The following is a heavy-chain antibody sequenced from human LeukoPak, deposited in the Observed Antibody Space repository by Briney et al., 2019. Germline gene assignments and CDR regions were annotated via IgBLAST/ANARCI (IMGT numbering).Heavy chain of an antibody. Sequence: GGSLRLSCAASGFTFSSYEMNWVRQAPGKGLEWVSYISSSSSTIYYADSVKGRFTISRDNAKNSLSLLMNSLRAEDTAVYYCARDLSSRGYTYGTPAFTFDIWGQGTMVTVSS. D-gene: IGHD5-18*01. J-gene: IGHJ3*02. V-gene: IGHV3-48*03. CDR1: GFTFSSYE. CDR3: ARDLSSRGYTYGTPAFTFDI. CDR2: ISSSSSTI.